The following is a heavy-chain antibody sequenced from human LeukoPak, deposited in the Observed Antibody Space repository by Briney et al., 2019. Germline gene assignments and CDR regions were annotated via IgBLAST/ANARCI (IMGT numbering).Heavy chain of an antibody. V-gene: IGHV6-1*01. CDR3: ARQVGATRYYFDY. D-gene: IGHD1-26*01. CDR2: TYYRSKWYN. J-gene: IGHJ4*02. CDR1: GDGVSSNTAA. Sequence: SQTLSLTCAISGDGVSSNTAAWTWIRQSPSRGLEWLGRTYYRSKWYNDYAVSVKSRITVNPDTSKNQFSLQLNSVTPEDTAVYYCARQVGATRYYFDYWGQGTLVTVSS.